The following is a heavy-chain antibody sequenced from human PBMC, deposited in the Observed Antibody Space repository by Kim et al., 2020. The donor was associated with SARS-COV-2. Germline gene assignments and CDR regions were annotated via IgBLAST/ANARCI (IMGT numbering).Heavy chain of an antibody. J-gene: IGHJ6*02. CDR2: IKQDGSEK. CDR1: GFTFSSYW. V-gene: IGHV3-7*03. D-gene: IGHD4-17*01. Sequence: GGSLRLSCAASGFTFSSYWMSWVRQAPGKGLEWVANIKQDGSEKYYVDSVKGRFTISRDNAKNSLYLQMNSLRAEDTAVYYCARASNYGDYEYYYYGMDVWGRGATVTVSS. CDR3: ARASNYGDYEYYYYGMDV.